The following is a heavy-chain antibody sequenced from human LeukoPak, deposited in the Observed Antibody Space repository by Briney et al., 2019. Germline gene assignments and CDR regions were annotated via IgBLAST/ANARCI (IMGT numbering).Heavy chain of an antibody. CDR3: AKGICHSYGYIFDY. D-gene: IGHD5-18*01. J-gene: IGHJ4*02. CDR2: ISGSGGST. CDR1: GFTFSSYA. Sequence: GGTLRLSCAASGFTFSSYAMSWVRQAPGKGLEWVSAISGSGGSTYYADSVKGRFTISRDNSKNTLYLQMNSLRAEDTAVYYCAKGICHSYGYIFDYWGQGTLVTVSS. V-gene: IGHV3-23*01.